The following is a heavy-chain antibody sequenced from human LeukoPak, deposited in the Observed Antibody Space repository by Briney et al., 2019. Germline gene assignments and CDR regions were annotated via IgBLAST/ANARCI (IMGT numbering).Heavy chain of an antibody. J-gene: IGHJ6*02. CDR1: GGSFSGYY. CDR2: IYSGGNT. Sequence: ETLSLTCAVYGGSFSGYYWSWIRQPPGKGLEWVSVIYSGGNTFYANSVKGRFTISRDNSKNTLYLQMNSLRADDTAVYYCARGAGDNYYFGMSVWGQGTTVTVSS. D-gene: IGHD7-27*01. CDR3: ARGAGDNYYFGMSV. V-gene: IGHV3-53*01.